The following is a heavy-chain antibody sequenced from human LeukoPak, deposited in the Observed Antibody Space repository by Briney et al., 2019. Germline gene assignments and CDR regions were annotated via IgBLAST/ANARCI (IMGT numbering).Heavy chain of an antibody. V-gene: IGHV3-33*01. J-gene: IGHJ4*02. CDR3: ARGCGGGPGCYILDY. CDR2: IWSDGSNE. CDR1: GFTFSSFG. D-gene: IGHD2-15*01. Sequence: GGSLRLSCAASGFTFSSFGMHWVRQAPGKGLEWVAIIWSDGSNEVYIESVKGRFTISRDNSKNTLYLHMNSLRGEDTTMYFCARGCGGGPGCYILDYWGQGTLVTVSS.